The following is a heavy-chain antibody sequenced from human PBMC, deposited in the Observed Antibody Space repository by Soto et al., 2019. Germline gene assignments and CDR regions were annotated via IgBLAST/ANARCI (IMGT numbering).Heavy chain of an antibody. V-gene: IGHV4-31*03. CDR1: GGSISSGGYY. CDR3: AIRGRGFYPYYFDY. J-gene: IGHJ4*02. D-gene: IGHD3-22*01. CDR2: IYYSGST. Sequence: QVQLQESGPGLVKPSQTLSLTCTVSGGSISSGGYYWTWIRQHPGKGLEWIGYIYYSGSTYYIPSLNSRVTISIDTSKNQFSLKLISVTAADTAVYYCAIRGRGFYPYYFDYWCQGTLVTVSS.